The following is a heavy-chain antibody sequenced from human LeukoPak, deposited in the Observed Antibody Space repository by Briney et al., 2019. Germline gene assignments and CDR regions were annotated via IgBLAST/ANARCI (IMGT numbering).Heavy chain of an antibody. D-gene: IGHD6-19*01. CDR2: IYSGGAT. CDR3: ARDDIAVAGQDY. CDR1: GFTVSSNY. Sequence: GGSLRLSCAASGFTVSSNYMSWVRQAPGRGLEWVSVIYSGGATYYAGSVKGRFTISGDNSRNTLFLQMNSLRVEDTAVYYCARDDIAVAGQDYWGHGTLVTVSS. V-gene: IGHV3-66*01. J-gene: IGHJ4*01.